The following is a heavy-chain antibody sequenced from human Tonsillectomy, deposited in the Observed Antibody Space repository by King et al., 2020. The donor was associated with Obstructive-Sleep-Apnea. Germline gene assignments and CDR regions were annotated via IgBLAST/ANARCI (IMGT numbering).Heavy chain of an antibody. CDR3: ARGLGRRQQLVRIVAGPRGNWFDP. D-gene: IGHD6-13*01. CDR1: GGSFSGYY. CDR2: INHSGST. V-gene: IGHV4-34*01. J-gene: IGHJ5*02. Sequence: VQLQQWGAGLLKPSETLSLTCAVYGGSFSGYYWSWIRQPPGKGLEWIGEINHSGSTNYNPSLKSRVTISVDTSKNQFSLKLSSVTAADTAVYYCARGLGRRQQLVRIVAGPRGNWFDPWGQGTLVTVSS.